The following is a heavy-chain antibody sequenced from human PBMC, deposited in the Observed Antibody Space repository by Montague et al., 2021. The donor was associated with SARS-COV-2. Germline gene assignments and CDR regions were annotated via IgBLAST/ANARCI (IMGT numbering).Heavy chain of an antibody. J-gene: IGHJ4*02. Sequence: SLRLSCAASDFSFKNYEMNWVRQAPGRGLDWVSYISYSGSTKYYADSVKGRFTISRDNAKASLFLQMNSLRVEDTAIYYCTRDESETSGFDFWGQGTLVTVSS. CDR1: DFSFKNYE. V-gene: IGHV3-48*03. CDR2: ISYSGSTK. D-gene: IGHD2-15*01. CDR3: TRDESETSGFDF.